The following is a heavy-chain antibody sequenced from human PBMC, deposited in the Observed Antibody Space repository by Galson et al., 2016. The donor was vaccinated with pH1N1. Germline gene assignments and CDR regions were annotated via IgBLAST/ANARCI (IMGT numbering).Heavy chain of an antibody. CDR3: TRDGSDWSNNIDF. CDR1: GFIFSGYW. J-gene: IGHJ4*02. V-gene: IGHV3-74*01. D-gene: IGHD3-9*01. CDR2: ISNDGTST. Sequence: SLRLSCAASGFIFSGYWMHWVHQVPGEGLVWVSRISNDGTSTYYADSVKGRFTISRDNARNTLYLQMNSLRAEDTAVYYCTRDGSDWSNNIDFWGQGILVTVSS.